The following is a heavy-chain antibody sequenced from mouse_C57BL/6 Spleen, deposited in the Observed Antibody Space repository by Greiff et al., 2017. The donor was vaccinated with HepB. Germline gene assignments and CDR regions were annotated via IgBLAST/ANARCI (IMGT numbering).Heavy chain of an antibody. CDR1: GYAFSSYW. Sequence: QVQLQQSGAELVKPGASVKISCKASGYAFSSYWMNWVKQRPGKGLEWIGQIYPGDGDTNYNGKFKGKATLTADKSSSTAYMQLSSLTSEDSAVYFCARSPTYDYDGTYWGQGTLVTVSA. V-gene: IGHV1-80*01. CDR3: ARSPTYDYDGTY. CDR2: IYPGDGDT. D-gene: IGHD2-4*01. J-gene: IGHJ3*01.